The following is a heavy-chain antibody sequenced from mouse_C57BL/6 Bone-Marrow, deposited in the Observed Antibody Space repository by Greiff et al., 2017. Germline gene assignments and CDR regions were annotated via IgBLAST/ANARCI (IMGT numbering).Heavy chain of an antibody. CDR3: AREGGSTIITTDYYAMDY. CDR1: GFTFSDYY. Sequence: EVNLVQSGGGLVQPGASLKLSCAASGFTFSDYYMYWVRQTPEKRLEWVAYISNGGGSTYYPDTVKGRSTISKDNARNTLYLQLSRLKSEDTAMYYWAREGGSTIITTDYYAMDYWGQGTSVTVSS. CDR2: ISNGGGST. V-gene: IGHV5-12*01. D-gene: IGHD2-4*01. J-gene: IGHJ4*01.